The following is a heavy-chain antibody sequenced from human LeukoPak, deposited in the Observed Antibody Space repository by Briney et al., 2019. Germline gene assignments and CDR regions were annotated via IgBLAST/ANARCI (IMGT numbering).Heavy chain of an antibody. CDR1: GFTFSDYY. D-gene: IGHD1-26*01. V-gene: IGHV3-11*01. CDR2: VSTTGNII. J-gene: IGHJ4*02. Sequence: PGGSLRLSCAASGFTFSDYYMSWIRQAPGKGLEWVSYVSTTGNIIYYADSVKGRFTISRDNFKNTLYLQMARLRAEDTGIYYCVRQYSGSYYEAFDYWGQGTLVTVSS. CDR3: VRQYSGSYYEAFDY.